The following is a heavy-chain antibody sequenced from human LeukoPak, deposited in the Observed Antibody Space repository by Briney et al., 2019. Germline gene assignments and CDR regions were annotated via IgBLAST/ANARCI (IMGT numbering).Heavy chain of an antibody. V-gene: IGHV3-73*01. Sequence: GGPLRLSCAASGFTFRGSAMHWVRQATGKGLEGVGCMRSRANSYATAYAASVKGRLTIPRDDSKNTAYLQMNSLKTEDTAVYYCTRHSSSWYSGNRYYFDYWGQGTLVTVSS. CDR3: TRHSSSWYSGNRYYFDY. CDR1: GFTFRGSA. D-gene: IGHD6-13*01. J-gene: IGHJ4*02. CDR2: MRSRANSYAT.